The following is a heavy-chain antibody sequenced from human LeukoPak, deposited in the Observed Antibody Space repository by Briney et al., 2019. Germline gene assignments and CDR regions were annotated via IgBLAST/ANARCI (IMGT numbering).Heavy chain of an antibody. CDR3: AREWLRLDHDAFDI. D-gene: IGHD5-12*01. J-gene: IGHJ3*02. CDR1: GFTFSSYS. Sequence: GGSLRLSCAASGFTFSSYSMNWVRQAPGKGLEWVSYISSSSSTIYYADSVKGRFTISRDNAKNSLYLQMNSLRAEDTAVYYCAREWLRLDHDAFDIWGQGTMVTVSS. V-gene: IGHV3-48*01. CDR2: ISSSSSTI.